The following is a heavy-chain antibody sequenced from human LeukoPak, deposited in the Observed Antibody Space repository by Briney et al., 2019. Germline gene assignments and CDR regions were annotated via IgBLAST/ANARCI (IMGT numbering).Heavy chain of an antibody. J-gene: IGHJ6*03. D-gene: IGHD3-10*01. CDR1: GGSISSYY. CDR3: ARVGFSSNGSGSYSGYYYYYMDV. CDR2: IYTSGST. Sequence: PSETLSLTCTVSGGSISSYYWSWIRQPAGKGLEWIGRIYTSGSTNYNPSLKSRVTMSVDTSKNQFSLKLSSVTAADTAVYYCARVGFSSNGSGSYSGYYYYYMDVWGKGTTVTVSS. V-gene: IGHV4-4*07.